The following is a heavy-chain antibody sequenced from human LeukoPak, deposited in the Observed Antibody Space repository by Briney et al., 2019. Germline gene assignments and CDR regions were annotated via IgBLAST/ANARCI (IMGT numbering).Heavy chain of an antibody. D-gene: IGHD4-23*01. V-gene: IGHV3-9*01. J-gene: IGHJ4*02. CDR1: GFTFDDYA. Sequence: GGSLRLSCAVSGFTFDDYAMHWVRQAPGKGLEWVSGISWNSGSIGYADSVKGRFTISRDNAKNSLYLQMNSLRAEDTALYYCAKDKGTTVATLLDYWGQGTLVTVSS. CDR3: AKDKGTTVATLLDY. CDR2: ISWNSGSI.